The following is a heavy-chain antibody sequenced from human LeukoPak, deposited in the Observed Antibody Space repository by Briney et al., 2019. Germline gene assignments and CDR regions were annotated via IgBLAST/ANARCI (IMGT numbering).Heavy chain of an antibody. V-gene: IGHV2-5*02. J-gene: IGHJ4*02. CDR3: AHRHWNGYWEYYFNY. Sequence: SGPTLVNPTQTLILNCTFSGFSLSTGGMGVGWIRQPPGKALEWLALIYWDDDKRYSPSLSNRLAITKDASKNQVVLTMTNMDPVDTATYYCAHRHWNGYWEYYFNYWGQGTLVTVSS. D-gene: IGHD3-3*01. CDR1: GFSLSTGGMG. CDR2: IYWDDDK.